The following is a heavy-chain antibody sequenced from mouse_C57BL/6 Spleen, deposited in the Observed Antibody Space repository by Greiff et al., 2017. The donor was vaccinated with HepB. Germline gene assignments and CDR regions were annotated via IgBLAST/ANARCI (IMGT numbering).Heavy chain of an antibody. J-gene: IGHJ2*01. CDR2: INPNNGGT. Sequence: EVQLQQSGPELVKPGASVKISCKASGYTFTDYYMNWVKQSHGKSLEWIGDINPNNGGTSYNQKFKGKATLTVDKSSSTAYMELRSLTSEDSAVYYCARSYYGSLYYFDYWGQGTTLTVSS. CDR3: ARSYYGSLYYFDY. D-gene: IGHD1-1*01. CDR1: GYTFTDYY. V-gene: IGHV1-26*01.